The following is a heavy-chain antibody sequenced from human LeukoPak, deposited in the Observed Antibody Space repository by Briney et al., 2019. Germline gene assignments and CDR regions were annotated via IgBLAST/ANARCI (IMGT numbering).Heavy chain of an antibody. D-gene: IGHD1-14*01. J-gene: IGHJ4*02. V-gene: IGHV3-7*05. CDR3: ARATTAFDY. CDR1: GFTFSTYW. Sequence: QTGGSLRLSCAASGFTFSTYWMSWVRQAPGKGLEWVANIKQDGSEEYYVDSVKGRFTTSRDNAKNSLYLQVNSLRAEDTAVYYCARATTAFDYWGQGTLVTVSS. CDR2: IKQDGSEE.